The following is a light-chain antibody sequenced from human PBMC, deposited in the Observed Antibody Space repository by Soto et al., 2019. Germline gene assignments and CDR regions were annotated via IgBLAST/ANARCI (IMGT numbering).Light chain of an antibody. CDR3: NSYTSNNTYV. J-gene: IGLJ1*01. CDR1: ISDVGSYHY. V-gene: IGLV2-14*01. Sequence: QSVLTQPASVSGSPGQSITISCTGTISDVGSYHYVSWYQQHPGKAPQLMIYGVTIRPSGVSSRFSGSKSGNTASLTISGLQAEDEADYYCNSYTSNNTYVFGTGTKLTVL. CDR2: GVT.